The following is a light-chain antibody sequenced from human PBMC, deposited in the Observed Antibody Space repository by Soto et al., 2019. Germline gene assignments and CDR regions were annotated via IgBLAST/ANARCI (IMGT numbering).Light chain of an antibody. CDR3: MQALQTPYT. CDR1: QSLLHSNGYDY. J-gene: IGKJ2*01. Sequence: DIVMTQSPLSLPVTPGEPASVSCRSSQSLLHSNGYDYLDWYLQKPGQSPQLLIYFGSHRASGVPDRFSVSGSGTDFTLKISRVEAEDVGVYYCMQALQTPYTFGQGTKLEIK. CDR2: FGS. V-gene: IGKV2-28*01.